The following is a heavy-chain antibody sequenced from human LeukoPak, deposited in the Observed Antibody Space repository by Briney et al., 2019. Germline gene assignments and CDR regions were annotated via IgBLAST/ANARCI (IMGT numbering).Heavy chain of an antibody. CDR1: GFTFSSYS. J-gene: IGHJ4*02. CDR3: ARAMVRGVITIGY. Sequence: GGSLRLSCAASGFTFSSYSMNSVRQAPGKGLEWVSSISSSSSYIYYADSVKGRFTISRDNAKNSLYLQMNSLRAEDTAVYYCARAMVRGVITIGYWGQGTLVTVSS. CDR2: ISSSSSYI. D-gene: IGHD3-10*01. V-gene: IGHV3-21*01.